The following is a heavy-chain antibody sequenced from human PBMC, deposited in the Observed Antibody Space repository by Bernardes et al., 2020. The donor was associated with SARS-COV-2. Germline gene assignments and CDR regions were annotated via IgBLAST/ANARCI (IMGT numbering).Heavy chain of an antibody. CDR3: ARQSGSYGYSGHYYGMDV. V-gene: IGHV5-51*01. CDR1: GYSCTSYW. Sequence: GESLKISCKGSGYSCTSYWIGWVRQMPGKGLEWMGIIYPGDSDTRYSPSFQGQVTISADKSISTAYLQWSSLKASDTAMYYCARQSGSYGYSGHYYGMDVWGQGTTVTVSS. D-gene: IGHD5-18*01. J-gene: IGHJ6*02. CDR2: IYPGDSDT.